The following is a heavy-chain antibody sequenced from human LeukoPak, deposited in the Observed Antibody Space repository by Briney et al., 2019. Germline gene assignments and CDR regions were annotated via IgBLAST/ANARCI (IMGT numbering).Heavy chain of an antibody. Sequence: ASVKVSCKASGYTFTGYYMHWVRQAPGQGLEWMGWINPNSGGTNYAQKFQGRVTMTRDTSISTAYMELSRLRSDDTAVYYCARAVWRTSYYGMDVWGQGTTVTVSS. J-gene: IGHJ6*02. CDR2: INPNSGGT. D-gene: IGHD2-8*01. CDR1: GYTFTGYY. CDR3: ARAVWRTSYYGMDV. V-gene: IGHV1-2*02.